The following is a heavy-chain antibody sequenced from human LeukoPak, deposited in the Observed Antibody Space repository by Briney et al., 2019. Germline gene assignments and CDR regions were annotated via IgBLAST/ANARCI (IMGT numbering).Heavy chain of an antibody. D-gene: IGHD3-22*01. CDR2: IYHTGSA. CDR1: GGSMNNYY. CDR3: ARGRGDSKGTSFDF. V-gene: IGHV4-59*01. Sequence: PSETLSLTCTVSGGSMNNYYWSWIRQSPGKGLEWIGYIYHTGSATYKPSLKSRVTLSLDTSKNQFSLKLSSVTAGDTAVYYCARGRGDSKGTSFDFWGQGTLVTVSS. J-gene: IGHJ4*02.